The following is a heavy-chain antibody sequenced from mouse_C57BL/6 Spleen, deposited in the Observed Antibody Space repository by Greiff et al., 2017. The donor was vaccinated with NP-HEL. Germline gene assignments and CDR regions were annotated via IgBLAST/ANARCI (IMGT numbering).Heavy chain of an antibody. D-gene: IGHD1-1*01. J-gene: IGHJ1*03. CDR1: GFTFSDYG. CDR2: ISSGSSTI. V-gene: IGHV5-17*01. CDR3: ARGGGSSEGYFDV. Sequence: EVNLVESGGGLVKPGGSLKLSCAASGFTFSDYGMNWVRQAPEKGLEWVAYISSGSSTIYYADTVTGRFTISRDNAKSTLFLQMTSLRSDDTAMYYCARGGGSSEGYFDVWGTGTTVTVSS.